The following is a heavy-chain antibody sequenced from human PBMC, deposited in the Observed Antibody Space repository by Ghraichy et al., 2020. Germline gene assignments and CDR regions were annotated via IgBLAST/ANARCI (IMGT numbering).Heavy chain of an antibody. CDR3: ARLSWNDRFFDY. J-gene: IGHJ4*02. CDR2: IYYSGST. V-gene: IGHV4-39*01. CDR1: GGSISSSSYY. D-gene: IGHD1-1*01. Sequence: SETLSLTCTVSGGSISSSSYYWGWIRQPPGKGLEWIGSIYYSGSTYYNPSLKSRVTISVDTSKNQFSLKLSSVTAADTAVYYCARLSWNDRFFDYWGQGTLVTVSS.